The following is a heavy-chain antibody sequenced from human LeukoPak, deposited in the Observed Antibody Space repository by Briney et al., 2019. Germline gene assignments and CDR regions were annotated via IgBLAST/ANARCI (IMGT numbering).Heavy chain of an antibody. CDR1: GFIFSSYA. CDR2: ISYDGSNK. V-gene: IGHV3-30-3*01. J-gene: IGHJ4*02. Sequence: GRSLRLSCAASGFIFSSYAMHWVRPAPSKGREWVAVISYDGSNKYYADSVKGRFTISRDNSKNTLYLQMNSLRAEDTAVYDCARESGLKDWGQGTLVTVSS. D-gene: IGHD3-10*01. CDR3: ARESGLKD.